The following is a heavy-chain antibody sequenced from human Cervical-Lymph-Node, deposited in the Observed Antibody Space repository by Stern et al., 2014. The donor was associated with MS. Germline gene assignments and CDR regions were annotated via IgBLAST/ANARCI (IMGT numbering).Heavy chain of an antibody. V-gene: IGHV3-66*02. CDR1: GFSVKSYY. D-gene: IGHD3-10*02. J-gene: IGHJ4*02. CDR2: IYAGSTT. CDR3: ARADVRPGHPLYY. Sequence: EVQLVQSGGDLVQPGGSLRISCAASGFSVKSYYMNWVRKTPGNGLQAGSAIYAGSTTYSADSVNGRFTISRDNSQNMLYLQMDRLRPEDTAVYHFARADVRPGHPLYYWGKGTLVTVSS.